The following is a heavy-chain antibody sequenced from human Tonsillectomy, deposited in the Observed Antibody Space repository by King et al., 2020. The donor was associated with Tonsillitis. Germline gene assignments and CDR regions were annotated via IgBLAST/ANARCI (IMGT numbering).Heavy chain of an antibody. CDR2: IKADGNER. CDR3: ARDFSWRQFDY. J-gene: IGHJ4*02. V-gene: IGHV3-7*01. Sequence: VRLVESGGGLVQPGGSLRLSCVTSGFIFGSSWMSWVRQAPGKGLEWVAHIKADGNERYYVDSVKGRFTISRDNAKNSLFLQMSGLRAEDTAVYYCARDFSWRQFDYCGQGTLVTVSS. D-gene: IGHD2/OR15-2a*01. CDR1: GFIFGSSW.